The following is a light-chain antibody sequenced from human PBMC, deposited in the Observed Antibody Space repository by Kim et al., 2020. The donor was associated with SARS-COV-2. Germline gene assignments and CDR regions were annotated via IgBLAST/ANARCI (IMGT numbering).Light chain of an antibody. CDR2: AAS. Sequence: CAAIGDRVAVTGRASRGISNYLAWYQQKAGEPPKRLFSAASTLQSGVPSRFGGSGSGTDFTLTISSLQPEDVATYYCQNYNTAPRSVGQGTKLEI. CDR1: RGISNY. J-gene: IGKJ2*03. CDR3: QNYNTAPRS. V-gene: IGKV1-27*01.